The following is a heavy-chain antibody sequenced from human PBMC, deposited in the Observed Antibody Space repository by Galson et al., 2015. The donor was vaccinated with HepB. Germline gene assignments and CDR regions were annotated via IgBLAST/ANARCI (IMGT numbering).Heavy chain of an antibody. CDR2: MSSDGSSN. CDR3: ARERYTYGWDAFDI. D-gene: IGHD5-18*01. J-gene: IGHJ3*02. V-gene: IGHV3-30-3*01. Sequence: SLRLSCAVSGFTFSRYAMHWVRQTPDKGLEWVAVMSSDGSSNYYTDSVKGRFTISRDNSKNTLYLQMNSLRAEDTAVYYCARERYTYGWDAFDIWGQGTMVTVSS. CDR1: GFTFSRYA.